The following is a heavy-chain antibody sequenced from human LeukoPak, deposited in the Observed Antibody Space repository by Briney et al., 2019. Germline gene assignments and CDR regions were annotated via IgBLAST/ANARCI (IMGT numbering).Heavy chain of an antibody. CDR2: ISYDGSNK. CDR3: AKGDNNILTGYYSSFDS. D-gene: IGHD3-9*01. J-gene: IGHJ4*02. CDR1: GFTFSSYG. Sequence: GGSLRLSCAASGFTFSSYGMHWVRQAPGKGLEWVAVISYDGSNKYYADSVKGRFTISRDNSRNTLYLQMNSLRAEDTALFYCAKGDNNILTGYYSSFDSWGQGTLVTVSS. V-gene: IGHV3-30*18.